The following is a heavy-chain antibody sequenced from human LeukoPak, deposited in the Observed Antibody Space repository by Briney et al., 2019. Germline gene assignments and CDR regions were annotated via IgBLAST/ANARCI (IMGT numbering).Heavy chain of an antibody. V-gene: IGHV1-69*06. J-gene: IGHJ4*02. D-gene: IGHD4/OR15-4a*01. CDR3: ARASTLVVKYYFDY. CDR2: IIPIFGTA. CDR1: GYTFISYA. Sequence: SVKVPCKASGYTFISYAISWVRQAPGQGLEWMGGIIPIFGTANYAQKFQGRVTITADKSTSTAYMELSSLRSEDTAVYYCARASTLVVKYYFDYWGQGTLVTVPS.